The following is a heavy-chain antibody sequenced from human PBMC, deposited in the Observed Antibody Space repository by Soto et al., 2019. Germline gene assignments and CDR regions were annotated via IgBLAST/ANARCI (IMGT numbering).Heavy chain of an antibody. CDR1: GYTFTGHY. Sequence: ASVKVSCKASGYTFTGHYIHWVRQAPEQRPEWMGESGPESGATRYAQILRGRVTMTRDMSSTSVYMELNNPSPNDTAVYYCARGRSGQIVVFYWGQGTPGTVSS. V-gene: IGHV1-2*02. CDR3: ARGRSGQIVVFY. D-gene: IGHD1-26*01. CDR2: SGPESGAT. J-gene: IGHJ4*02.